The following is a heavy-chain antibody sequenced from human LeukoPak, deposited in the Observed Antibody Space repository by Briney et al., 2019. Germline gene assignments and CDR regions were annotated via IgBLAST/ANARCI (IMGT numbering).Heavy chain of an antibody. CDR2: INHSGST. Sequence: PSETLSLTCAVYGGSFSGYYWSWIRQPPGKGLEWIGEINHSGSTNYNPSLKSRVTISVDTSKNQFSLELSSVTAADTAVYYCARGNYDFWSGYDNWFDPWGQGTLVTVSS. CDR1: GGSFSGYY. V-gene: IGHV4-34*01. CDR3: ARGNYDFWSGYDNWFDP. D-gene: IGHD3-3*01. J-gene: IGHJ5*02.